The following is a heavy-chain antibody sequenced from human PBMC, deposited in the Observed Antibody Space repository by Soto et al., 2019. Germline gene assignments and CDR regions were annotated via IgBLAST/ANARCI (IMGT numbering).Heavy chain of an antibody. Sequence: GGSLRLSCAVSGFTFSSVWMTWVRQAPGKGLEWVANIEPDGSGKFYLDSVKGRFTISRDNARNSLYLQMNSLRAEDTAVYYCASLRIEAWGRGTLVTVSS. V-gene: IGHV3-7*05. CDR1: GFTFSSVW. CDR2: IEPDGSGK. CDR3: ASLRIEA. J-gene: IGHJ5*02.